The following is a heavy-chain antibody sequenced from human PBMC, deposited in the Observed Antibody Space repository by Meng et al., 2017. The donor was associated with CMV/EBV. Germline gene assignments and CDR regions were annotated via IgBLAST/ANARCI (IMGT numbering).Heavy chain of an antibody. CDR1: GGSVSSGSYY. V-gene: IGHV4-61*01. Sequence: ESLKISCTVSGGSVSSGSYYWSWLRQPPGKGPEWIGYIYYSGSTNYNPSLKSRVTISVDTSKNQFSLKLSSVTAADTAVYYCARGGLFWSGYYPYYYYGMDVWGQGTTVTVSS. J-gene: IGHJ6*02. CDR3: ARGGLFWSGYYPYYYYGMDV. CDR2: IYYSGST. D-gene: IGHD3-3*01.